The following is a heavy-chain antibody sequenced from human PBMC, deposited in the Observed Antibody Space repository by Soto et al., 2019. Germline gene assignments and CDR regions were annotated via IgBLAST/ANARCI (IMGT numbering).Heavy chain of an antibody. J-gene: IGHJ4*02. Sequence: QVQLVQSGAEVKKPGSSVKVSCKTSRNTFRTYSVNWVRQAPGQGLEWMGGIIPILGKPNYAQNFQGRVTITADEFTSAVDLELRGTSSEDTAVYYGARLWGIADLDCWGQGTRVTVSS. V-gene: IGHV1-69*12. CDR1: RNTFRTYS. CDR3: ARLWGIADLDC. CDR2: IIPILGKP. D-gene: IGHD6-13*01.